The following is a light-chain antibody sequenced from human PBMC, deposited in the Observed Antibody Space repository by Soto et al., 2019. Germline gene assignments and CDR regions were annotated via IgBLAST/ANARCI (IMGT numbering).Light chain of an antibody. CDR2: DAS. Sequence: EIVLTQSPATLSLSPEERATLSCRASQSVSSYLAWYQQKPGQAPRLLIYDASNRATGIPARFSGSGSGTDFTLTISSLEPEDFAVYYCQQPSNWPPWTFGQGTKVEIK. V-gene: IGKV3-11*01. CDR1: QSVSSY. J-gene: IGKJ1*01. CDR3: QQPSNWPPWT.